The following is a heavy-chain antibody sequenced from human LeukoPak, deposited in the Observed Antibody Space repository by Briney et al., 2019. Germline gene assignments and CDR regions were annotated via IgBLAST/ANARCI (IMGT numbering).Heavy chain of an antibody. J-gene: IGHJ6*02. CDR1: GFKFKTYW. V-gene: IGHV3-7*05. Sequence: GGSLRLSCVVSGFKFKTYWMTWVRQAPGKGLEWVATIKHDGRETYYVDSVKGRFTLSRDNAKNSMFLQMNSLRVEDTALYSCARGHYGMDFWGQGTSVTVS. CDR2: IKHDGRET. CDR3: ARGHYGMDF.